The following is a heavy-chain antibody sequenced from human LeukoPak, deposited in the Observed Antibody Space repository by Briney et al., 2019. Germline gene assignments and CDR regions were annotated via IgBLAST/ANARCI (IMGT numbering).Heavy chain of an antibody. D-gene: IGHD3-16*02. CDR1: GGSISSYY. Sequence: SETLSLTCTVSGGSISSYYWSWIRQPPGKGLEWIGYIYYSGSTNYNPSLKSRVTISVDTPKNQFSLKLSSVTAADTAVYYCARDIYDYVWGSYPLWGQETLVTVSS. CDR3: ARDIYDYVWGSYPL. J-gene: IGHJ4*02. CDR2: IYYSGST. V-gene: IGHV4-59*01.